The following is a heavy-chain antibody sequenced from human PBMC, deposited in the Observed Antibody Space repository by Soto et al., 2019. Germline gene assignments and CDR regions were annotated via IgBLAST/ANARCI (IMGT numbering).Heavy chain of an antibody. D-gene: IGHD3-10*01. CDR3: ARGGQDYYGMDV. J-gene: IGHJ6*02. Sequence: QVQLVESGGGVVQPGRSLRLSCAASGFTFSSYGMHWVRQAPGKGLEWVAVIWYDGSNKYYADSVKGRFTISRDNSKNTLYLQMNSLRAEDTAVYYCARGGQDYYGMDVWGQGTTVTVSS. CDR1: GFTFSSYG. CDR2: IWYDGSNK. V-gene: IGHV3-33*01.